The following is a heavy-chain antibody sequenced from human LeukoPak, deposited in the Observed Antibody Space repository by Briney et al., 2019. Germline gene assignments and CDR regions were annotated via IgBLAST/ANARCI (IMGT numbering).Heavy chain of an antibody. CDR1: GFTFSDAW. V-gene: IGHV3-15*01. J-gene: IGHJ4*02. CDR3: TTQLLYEHNFDY. Sequence: PGGSLRLSCAASGFTFSDAWMRWVRQTPGKGLEWVGRIKSNTDGGTTDFAAPVKGRFTISRDDSENALYLQMNSLKTEDTAVYYCTTQLLYEHNFDYWGQGTPVTVSS. CDR2: IKSNTDGGTT. D-gene: IGHD2-2*02.